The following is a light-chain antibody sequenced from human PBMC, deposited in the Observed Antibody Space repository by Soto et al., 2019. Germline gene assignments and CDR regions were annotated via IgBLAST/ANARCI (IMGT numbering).Light chain of an antibody. J-gene: IGKJ1*01. CDR2: GAS. CDR3: HQNCSSPWT. V-gene: IGKV3-20*01. Sequence: IALTQSPGTLSLSPGDRATLSCRASQTVSSARLAWYQQKPGQAPRLLIYGASSRARGIPARFSGSGSATDFTLTISSLEAEDFAVYSCHQNCSSPWTFGQGTKVDIK. CDR1: QTVSSAR.